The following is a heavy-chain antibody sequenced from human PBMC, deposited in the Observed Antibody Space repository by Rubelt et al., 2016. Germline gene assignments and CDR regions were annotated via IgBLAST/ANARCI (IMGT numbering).Heavy chain of an antibody. D-gene: IGHD4-23*01. CDR3: ARDVGGNSVLYYFDY. CDR1: GYTLTELS. CDR2: IIPIFGTA. J-gene: IGHJ4*02. V-gene: IGHV1-69*13. Sequence: QVQLVQSGAEVKKPGASVKVSCKVSGYTLTELSMHWARQAPGKGLEWMGGIIPIFGTANYAQKFQGRVTITADESTSTSYMELSSLGSEDTAVYYCARDVGGNSVLYYFDYWGQGTLVTVSS.